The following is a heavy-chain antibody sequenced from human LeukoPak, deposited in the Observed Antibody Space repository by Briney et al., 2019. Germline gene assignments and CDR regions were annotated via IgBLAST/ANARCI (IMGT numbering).Heavy chain of an antibody. V-gene: IGHV3-23*01. CDR3: TTDHHDSSGYYYGYVDY. CDR1: GFTFSRYA. D-gene: IGHD3-22*01. Sequence: PGGSLRLSCAASGFTFSRYAMTWVRQAPGKGLEWVSAFSGSAGSTYYADSVKGRFTISRDNSKNTLYLQMNSLKTEDTAVYYCTTDHHDSSGYYYGYVDYWGQGTLVTVSS. J-gene: IGHJ4*02. CDR2: FSGSAGST.